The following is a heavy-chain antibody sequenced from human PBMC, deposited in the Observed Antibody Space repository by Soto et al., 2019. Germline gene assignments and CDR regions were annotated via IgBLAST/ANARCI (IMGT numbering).Heavy chain of an antibody. J-gene: IGHJ4*02. CDR1: GFTFSTSW. CDR3: VRGAFTSRWYPDYFDY. V-gene: IGHV3-7*01. CDR2: IKQDGSAQ. Sequence: PGGSLRLSCAASGFTFSTSWMTWVRQAPGEGLEWVANIKQDGSAQYYVDSLKGRFSVSRDNAKNSLYLQMDSLRADDTAMYFCVRGAFTSRWYPDYFDYWGQADLVTVSS. D-gene: IGHD6-19*01.